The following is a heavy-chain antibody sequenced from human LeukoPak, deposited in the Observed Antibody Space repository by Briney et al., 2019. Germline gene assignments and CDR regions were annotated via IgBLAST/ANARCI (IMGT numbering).Heavy chain of an antibody. J-gene: IGHJ3*02. V-gene: IGHV3-73*01. CDR2: SKANTYAT. CDR3: TRLLLPHDAFDI. D-gene: IGHD2-15*01. CDR1: GFTFSGST. Sequence: PGGSLRLSCAASGFTFSGSTIHWVRQASGKGLEGVGHSKANTYATAYAASVKGRFTLSRGDSKNTAYLQMNSLKTEDTAVYYCTRLLLPHDAFDIWGQGTMVTVSS.